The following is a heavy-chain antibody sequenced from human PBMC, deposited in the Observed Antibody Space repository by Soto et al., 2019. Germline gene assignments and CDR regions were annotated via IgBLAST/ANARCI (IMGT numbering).Heavy chain of an antibody. D-gene: IGHD6-19*01. J-gene: IGHJ4*02. CDR2: ISSSGSTI. Sequence: GGSLRLSCAASGFTFSDYYMSWIRQAPGRGLEWVSYISSSGSTIYYADSVKGRFTISRDNAKNSLYLQMNSLRADDTAVYYCARASPIAVADHFDYWGQGTLVTVSS. CDR1: GFTFSDYY. V-gene: IGHV3-11*01. CDR3: ARASPIAVADHFDY.